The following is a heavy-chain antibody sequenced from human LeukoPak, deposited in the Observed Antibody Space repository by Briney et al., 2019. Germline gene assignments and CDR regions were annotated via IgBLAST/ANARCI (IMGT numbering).Heavy chain of an antibody. Sequence: ASVKVSCKASGGTFSSYAISWVRQAPGQGLEWMGGIIPIFGTANYAQKFQGRVTITADESTSTAYMELSSLRSEDTAVYYGARDGSSGGVAFDIWGQGTMVTVSS. D-gene: IGHD1-26*01. CDR2: IIPIFGTA. CDR1: GGTFSSYA. V-gene: IGHV1-69*13. CDR3: ARDGSSGGVAFDI. J-gene: IGHJ3*02.